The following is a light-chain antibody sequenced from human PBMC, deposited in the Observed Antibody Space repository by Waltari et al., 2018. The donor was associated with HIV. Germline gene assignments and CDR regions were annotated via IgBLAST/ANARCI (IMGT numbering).Light chain of an antibody. V-gene: IGLV1-47*01. CDR3: ATWDDSLSGSV. J-gene: IGLJ3*02. Sequence: QSVLTQPPSTSGTPGQRVTISCSGSSSNIGSHYVYWYRQLPGTAPKIVMYRDDQRPSGVPVRVAGSKSGTSASLAISGLRSEDEADYFCATWDDSLSGSVFGGGTKLTVL. CDR1: SSNIGSHY. CDR2: RDD.